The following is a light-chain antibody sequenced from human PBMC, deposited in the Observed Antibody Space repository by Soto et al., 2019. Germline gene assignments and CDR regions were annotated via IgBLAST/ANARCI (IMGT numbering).Light chain of an antibody. CDR2: EVI. CDR1: SSDVGGYNH. Sequence: QSALTQPASVSGSPGQSITISCTGTSSDVGGYNHVSWSQQHPGKAPKLMSYEVINRASGVSYRFSGSKSGNTASLTISGLQAEDEADYYCSSYTATNTDVFGTGTQLAVL. J-gene: IGLJ1*01. CDR3: SSYTATNTDV. V-gene: IGLV2-14*03.